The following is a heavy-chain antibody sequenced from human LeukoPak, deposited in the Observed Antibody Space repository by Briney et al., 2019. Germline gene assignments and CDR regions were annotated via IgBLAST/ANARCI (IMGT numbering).Heavy chain of an antibody. V-gene: IGHV1-2*04. Sequence: PVASVKVSCKASGYTFTGYYMHWVRQAPGQGLEWMGWINPNSGGTNYAQKFQGWVTMTRDTAISTAYKELSRLRSDDTAVYYCARDLGLYSSSWYAAFDIWGQGTMVTVSS. CDR1: GYTFTGYY. D-gene: IGHD6-13*01. CDR3: ARDLGLYSSSWYAAFDI. J-gene: IGHJ3*02. CDR2: INPNSGGT.